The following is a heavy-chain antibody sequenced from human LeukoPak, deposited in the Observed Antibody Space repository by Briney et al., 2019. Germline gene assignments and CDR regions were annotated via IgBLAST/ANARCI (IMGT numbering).Heavy chain of an antibody. D-gene: IGHD1-26*01. V-gene: IGHV5-51*01. CDR1: GYSFTSYYW. CDR2: IYPGDSDT. J-gene: IGHJ4*02. CDR3: VRCPPTSSADY. Sequence: GESLKISCKGSGYSFTSYYWIGWVRQMPGKGLEWMGIIYPGDSDTRYSPSFQGQVTISADKSINNAYLQWSSLEASDTAMYYCVRCPPTSSADYWGQGTLVTVSS.